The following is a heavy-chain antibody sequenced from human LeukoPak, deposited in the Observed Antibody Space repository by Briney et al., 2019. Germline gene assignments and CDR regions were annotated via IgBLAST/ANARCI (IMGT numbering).Heavy chain of an antibody. Sequence: ASVKVSCKASGGTFSSYTISWVRQAPGQGLEWMGWISAYNGNTNYAQKLQGRVTMTTDTSTSTAYMELRSLRSDDTAVYYCARVGGGIVPAAMRFDPWGQGTLVTVSS. CDR1: GGTFSSYT. CDR3: ARVGGGIVPAAMRFDP. CDR2: ISAYNGNT. D-gene: IGHD2-2*01. V-gene: IGHV1-18*01. J-gene: IGHJ5*02.